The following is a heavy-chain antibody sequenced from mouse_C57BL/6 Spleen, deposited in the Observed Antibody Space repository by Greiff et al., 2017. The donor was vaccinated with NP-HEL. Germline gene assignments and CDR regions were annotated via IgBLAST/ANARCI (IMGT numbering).Heavy chain of an antibody. CDR3: ANYYGSSYVGAMDY. CDR2: IHPNSGST. D-gene: IGHD1-1*01. V-gene: IGHV1-64*01. CDR1: GYTFTSYW. J-gene: IGHJ4*01. Sequence: VQLQQPGAELVKPGASVKLSCKASGYTFTSYWMHWVKQRPGQGLEWIGMIHPNSGSTNYNEKFKSKATLTVDKSSSTAYMQLSSLTSEDSAVYYCANYYGSSYVGAMDYWGQGTSVTVSS.